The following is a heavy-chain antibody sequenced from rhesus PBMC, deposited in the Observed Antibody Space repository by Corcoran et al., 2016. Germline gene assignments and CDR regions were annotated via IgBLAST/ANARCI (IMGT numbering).Heavy chain of an antibody. V-gene: IGHV4S7*01. CDR3: AREAGVFEF. J-gene: IGHJ1*01. CDR1: GGSISSGYD. Sequence: QVQLQESGPGVVKPSETLSLTCAVSGGSISSGYDWSWIRQHPGKGLEWIGYLYGSSWSTNYNPSLNNRVTISKDASKNQFSLKLSSVTAADTAVDYCAREAGVFEFWGQGALVTVSS. D-gene: IGHD3-34*01. CDR2: LYGSSWST.